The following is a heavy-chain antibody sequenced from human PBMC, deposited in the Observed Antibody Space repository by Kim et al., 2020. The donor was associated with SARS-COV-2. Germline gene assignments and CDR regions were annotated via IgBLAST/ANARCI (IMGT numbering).Heavy chain of an antibody. D-gene: IGHD2-2*01. CDR3: ANTLGYCSSTSCYGGYYYYMDV. Sequence: GGSLRLSCAASGFTFSSYGMHWVRQAPGKGLEWVAVISYDGSNKYYADSVKGRFTISRDNSKNTLYLQMNSLRAEDTAVYYCANTLGYCSSTSCYGGYYYYMDVWGKGTTVTVSS. CDR1: GFTFSSYG. CDR2: ISYDGSNK. V-gene: IGHV3-30*18. J-gene: IGHJ6*03.